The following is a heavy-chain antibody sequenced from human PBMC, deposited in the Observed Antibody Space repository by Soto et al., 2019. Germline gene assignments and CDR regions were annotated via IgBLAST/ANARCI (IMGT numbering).Heavy chain of an antibody. CDR3: ARGVGSGSYYNQYNWFDP. V-gene: IGHV1-18*01. CDR1: GYPFTSYG. Sequence: GASVKVSCKASGYPFTSYGISWVRQAPGQGLEWMGWISAYNGNTKYAQKLQGRVTMTTDTSTSTAYMELRSLRSDDTAVYYCARGVGSGSYYNQYNWFDPWGQGTLVTVSS. J-gene: IGHJ5*02. D-gene: IGHD3-10*01. CDR2: ISAYNGNT.